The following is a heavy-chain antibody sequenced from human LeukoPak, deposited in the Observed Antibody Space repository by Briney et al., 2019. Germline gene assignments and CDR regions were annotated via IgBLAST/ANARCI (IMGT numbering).Heavy chain of an antibody. Sequence: GASVKVSCKASGYTFTSYGISWVRQAPGQGLEWMGWISAYNGNTNYAQKLQGRVTMTTDTSTSTAYMELRSLRSDDTAVYYCARDVVCSGGSCYSYYYYYMDVWGKGTTVTISS. J-gene: IGHJ6*03. D-gene: IGHD2-15*01. V-gene: IGHV1-18*01. CDR2: ISAYNGNT. CDR1: GYTFTSYG. CDR3: ARDVVCSGGSCYSYYYYYMDV.